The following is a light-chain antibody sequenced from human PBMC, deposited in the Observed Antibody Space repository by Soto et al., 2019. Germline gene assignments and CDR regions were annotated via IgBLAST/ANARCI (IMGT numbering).Light chain of an antibody. CDR3: QSYDSSLSGSV. CDR1: SSHIGAGYD. J-gene: IGLJ3*02. Sequence: QSVLTQPPSVSGAPGQRVTISCTGSSSHIGAGYDVHWYQQLPGTAPKLLIYNNSNRPSGVPDRFSGSKSGTSASLAITGLQAEDEADYYCQSYDSSLSGSVFGGGTKLTVL. CDR2: NNS. V-gene: IGLV1-40*01.